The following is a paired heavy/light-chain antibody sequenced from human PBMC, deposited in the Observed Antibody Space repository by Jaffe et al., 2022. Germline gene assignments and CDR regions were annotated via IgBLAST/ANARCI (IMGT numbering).Heavy chain of an antibody. Sequence: QVQLQESGPGLVKPSETLSLTCTVSGDSINTYYWSWIRQPPGKGLEWIGYIYYSGSTSYNPSLKSRVTISVDTSKSQFSLKLNSVIAADTAVYYCARETQYYFDYWGQGTLVTVSS. J-gene: IGHJ4*02. CDR1: GDSINTYY. V-gene: IGHV4-59*01. CDR3: ARETQYYFDY. CDR2: IYYSGST.
Light chain of an antibody. CDR1: QSISSY. CDR2: AAS. CDR3: QQSYSSPRT. J-gene: IGKJ1*01. Sequence: DIQMTQSPSSLSASVGDRVTITCRASQSISSYLNWYQQKAGKAPKLLIFAASGLQGGVPSRFSGSGSGTDFTLTISSLQPEDFATYYCQQSYSSPRTFGLGTKVEIK. V-gene: IGKV1-39*01.